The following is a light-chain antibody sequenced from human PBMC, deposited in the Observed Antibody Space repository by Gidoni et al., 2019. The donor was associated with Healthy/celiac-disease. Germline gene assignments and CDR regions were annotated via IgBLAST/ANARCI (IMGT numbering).Light chain of an antibody. CDR3: CSYAGSSTWV. V-gene: IGLV2-23*01. CDR2: EGS. Sequence: QSALTQPAPVSGAPGPSITISCTGPSSDVGSDTLVSWYQPHPGKAPKLMIYEGSNRPSGVSNRFSGSKSGNTASLTISGLQAEDEADYYCCSYAGSSTWVFGGGTKLPVL. J-gene: IGLJ3*02. CDR1: SSDVGSDTL.